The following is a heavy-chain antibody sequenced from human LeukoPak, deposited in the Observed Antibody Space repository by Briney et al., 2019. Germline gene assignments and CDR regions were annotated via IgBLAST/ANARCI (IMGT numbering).Heavy chain of an antibody. CDR1: GDIVSSNSAA. Sequence: SQTLSLTCAISGDIVSSNSAAWNWVRQSPSRVLEWLGRTYYRSKWHDDYAVSVKSRITINPDTSKKQISLQLNSVTPEDTAVYYCARGWEPYSSSLDYWGQGTLVTVSS. CDR2: TYYRSKWHD. CDR3: ARGWEPYSSSLDY. J-gene: IGHJ4*02. D-gene: IGHD6-13*01. V-gene: IGHV6-1*01.